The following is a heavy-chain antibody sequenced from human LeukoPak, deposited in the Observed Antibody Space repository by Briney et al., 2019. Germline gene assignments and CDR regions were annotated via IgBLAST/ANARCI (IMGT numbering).Heavy chain of an antibody. D-gene: IGHD6-13*01. V-gene: IGHV4-34*01. J-gene: IGHJ4*02. Sequence: GSLRLSCAASGFTFSSYEMNWVRQAPGKGLEWIGEINHSGSTNYNPSLKSRVTISVDTSKNQFSLKLSSVTAADTAVYYCARATRRYSSSSDYWGQGTLVTVSS. CDR1: GFTFSSYE. CDR2: INHSGST. CDR3: ARATRRYSSSSDY.